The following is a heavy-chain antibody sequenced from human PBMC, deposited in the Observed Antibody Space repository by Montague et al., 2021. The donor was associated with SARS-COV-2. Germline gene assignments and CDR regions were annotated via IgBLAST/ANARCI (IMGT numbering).Heavy chain of an antibody. CDR2: VYYSGST. D-gene: IGHD3-16*02. CDR3: ARLGFVELWLNVSCFDP. CDR1: GDSIRSSGYY. J-gene: IGHJ5*02. Sequence: SETLSLTCSVSGDSIRSSGYYWGWIRQPPGKGLEWIGTVYYSGSTNYNPSLKSRVTMPVDTSKNQFSLELRSVTAADTAVYYCARLGFVELWLNVSCFDPWGQGTLVTVSS. V-gene: IGHV4-39*01.